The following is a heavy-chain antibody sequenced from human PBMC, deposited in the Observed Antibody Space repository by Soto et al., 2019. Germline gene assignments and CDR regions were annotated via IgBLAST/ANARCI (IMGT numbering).Heavy chain of an antibody. CDR2: IYSGGRT. J-gene: IGHJ4*02. D-gene: IGHD5-18*01. CDR1: GFTVISNY. V-gene: IGHV3-53*01. Sequence: GGSLRLSCAASGFTVISNYMTWVRQAPGKGLEWVSVIYSGGRTYYADSVKGRFTISRDNSKNTLYLQMNSLRAEDTAVYYCARGIPRGYSYGSYYFDYWGQGTLVTVSS. CDR3: ARGIPRGYSYGSYYFDY.